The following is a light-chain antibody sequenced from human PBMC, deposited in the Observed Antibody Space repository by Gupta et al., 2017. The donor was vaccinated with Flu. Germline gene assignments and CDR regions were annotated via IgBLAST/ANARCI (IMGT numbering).Light chain of an antibody. CDR2: WAS. Sequence: DIVMTQSPDSLAVSLGERATINCKSSQSVLYRSNNNNYLAWYQQKPGQPPKLLIYWASTRESGVTDRFSGSGSGKDFPLTISSRQAEDVAIYYCQQYDSKRGYTFGQGTKLEIK. V-gene: IGKV4-1*01. CDR3: QQYDSKRGYT. J-gene: IGKJ2*01. CDR1: QSVLYRSNNNNY.